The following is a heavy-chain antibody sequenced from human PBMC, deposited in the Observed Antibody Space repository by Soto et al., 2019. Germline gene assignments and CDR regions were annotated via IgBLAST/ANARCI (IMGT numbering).Heavy chain of an antibody. Sequence: GGPLRLSCAASGFTIGSYGLHWVRQAPGKGLEWVAVISYDGTNNYYTESVKGRFTISRDNSKNTLFLQMNSLRAEDTAVYFCAKGDCSGGSCYFSAFDIWGQGTMVTVSS. CDR3: AKGDCSGGSCYFSAFDI. V-gene: IGHV3-30*18. D-gene: IGHD2-15*01. CDR2: ISYDGTNN. CDR1: GFTIGSYG. J-gene: IGHJ3*02.